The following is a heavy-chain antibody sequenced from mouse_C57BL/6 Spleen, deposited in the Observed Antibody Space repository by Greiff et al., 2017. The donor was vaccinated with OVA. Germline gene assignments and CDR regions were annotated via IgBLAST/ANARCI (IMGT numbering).Heavy chain of an antibody. J-gene: IGHJ4*01. CDR3: ARHEEDIDGYDEAMDY. Sequence: QVQLKESGAELVKPGASVKLSCKASGYTFTEYTIHWVKQRSGQGLEWIGWFYPGSGSIKYNEKFKDKATLTADKSSSTVYMELSRLTSEDSAVYFCARHEEDIDGYDEAMDYWGQGTSVTVSS. CDR2: FYPGSGSI. D-gene: IGHD2-2*01. CDR1: GYTFTEYT. V-gene: IGHV1-62-2*01.